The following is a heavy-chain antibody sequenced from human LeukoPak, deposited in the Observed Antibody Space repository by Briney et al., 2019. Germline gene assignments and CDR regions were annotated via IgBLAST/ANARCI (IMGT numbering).Heavy chain of an antibody. V-gene: IGHV3-23*01. D-gene: IGHD6-13*01. Sequence: GGSLRLSCAASGLTFSSYAMSWVRQAPGKGLEWVSGISGNDGSTYYADSVKGRFTTSRDNSKNTLYLQMISLRAEDTAVYYCTRRGSMYSSSWGNWFDPWGQGTLVTVSS. J-gene: IGHJ5*02. CDR1: GLTFSSYA. CDR2: ISGNDGST. CDR3: TRRGSMYSSSWGNWFDP.